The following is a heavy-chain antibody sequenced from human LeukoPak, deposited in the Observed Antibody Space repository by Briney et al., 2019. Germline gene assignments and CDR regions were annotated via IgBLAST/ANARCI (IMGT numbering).Heavy chain of an antibody. CDR3: AKVPAPTLYYYYGMDV. CDR1: GFTFSSYA. CDR2: ISGSGGST. J-gene: IGHJ6*02. V-gene: IGHV3-23*01. Sequence: GVYLRRYCAASGFTFSSYAMSWLRQAPGQGLEWVSAISGSGGSTYYADSVKGRFTISRDNSKNTLYLQMNSLRAEDTAVYYCAKVPAPTLYYYYGMDVWGQGTTVTVSS.